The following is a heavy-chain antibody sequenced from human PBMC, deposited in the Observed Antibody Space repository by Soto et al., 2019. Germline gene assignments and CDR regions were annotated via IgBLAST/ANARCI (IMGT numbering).Heavy chain of an antibody. Sequence: LRLSCAASGFTFTIYSMNWVRQAPGKGLEWVSSISSTTNYIYYADSMKGRFTVSRDNAKNSVYLEMNSLSAEDTAVYYCARESEDLTSNFDYWGKGTLVTVSS. CDR3: ARESEDLTSNFDY. V-gene: IGHV3-21*01. CDR1: GFTFTIYS. J-gene: IGHJ4*02. CDR2: ISSTTNYI.